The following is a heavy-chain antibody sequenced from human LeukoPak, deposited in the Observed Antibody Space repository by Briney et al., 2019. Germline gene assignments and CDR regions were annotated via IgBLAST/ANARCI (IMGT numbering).Heavy chain of an antibody. Sequence: GGSLRLSCAASGFTFSSYSMNWVRQAPGKGLEWVSFISTSSSYIHNADSVKGRFTISRDNAENSLFLQMNSLRAEDTAIYYCARDLLGYNYHYMDVWGKGTTVTVSS. D-gene: IGHD3-16*02. CDR1: GFTFSSYS. CDR2: ISTSSSYI. J-gene: IGHJ6*03. CDR3: ARDLLGYNYHYMDV. V-gene: IGHV3-21*01.